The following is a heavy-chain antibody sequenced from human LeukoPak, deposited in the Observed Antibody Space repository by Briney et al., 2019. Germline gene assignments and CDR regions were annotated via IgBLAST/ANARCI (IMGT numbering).Heavy chain of an antibody. J-gene: IGHJ4*02. CDR2: IYHSGST. CDR1: GGSISSGGYY. V-gene: IGHV4-30-2*01. CDR3: VRGFDIAAAGTFDY. Sequence: PSETLSLTCTVSGGSISSGGYYWSWIRQPPGKGLEWIGYIYHSGSTYYNPSLKSRVTISVDRSKNQFSLKLSSVTAADTAVYYCVRGFDIAAAGTFDYWGQGTLVTVSS. D-gene: IGHD6-13*01.